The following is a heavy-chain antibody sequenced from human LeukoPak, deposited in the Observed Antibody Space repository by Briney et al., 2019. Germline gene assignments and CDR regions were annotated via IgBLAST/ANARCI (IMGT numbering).Heavy chain of an antibody. V-gene: IGHV4-59*01. J-gene: IGHJ6*02. CDR1: GGSLSSYY. CDR3: ARAAPSYYGSGSLGSYYYGMDV. D-gene: IGHD3-10*01. CDR2: VYYSGST. Sequence: SETLSLTCTVSGGSLSSYYWSWIRQPPGKGLEWIGYVYYSGSTNYNPSLESRVAISIDTSKNQFSLKLSSVTAADTAMYYCARAAPSYYGSGSLGSYYYGMDVWGQGTTVTVSS.